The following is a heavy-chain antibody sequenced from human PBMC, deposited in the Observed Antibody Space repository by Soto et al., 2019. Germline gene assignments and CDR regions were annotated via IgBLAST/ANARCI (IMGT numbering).Heavy chain of an antibody. Sequence: ASETLSLTCTVSGASINSGDYYWSWIRQPPGKGLEWIGYIYYSGSTYYNPSLKSRVTISVDTSKNQFSLKLSSVTAADTVVYYCAGFSEVAATEINWFDHWGQGTLVTVSS. CDR1: GASINSGDYY. V-gene: IGHV4-30-4*01. D-gene: IGHD2-15*01. J-gene: IGHJ5*02. CDR2: IYYSGST. CDR3: AGFSEVAATEINWFDH.